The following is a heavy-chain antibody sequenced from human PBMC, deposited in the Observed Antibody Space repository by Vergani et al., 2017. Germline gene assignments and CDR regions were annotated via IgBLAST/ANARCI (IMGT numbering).Heavy chain of an antibody. Sequence: QVQLEESGGGVVQPGRSLRLSCAGSGFTLSSHAMHWVRQAPGKGLEWVASIGSNDGRKYHADSLKGRFLISRDSYKNILYLQMHSLRADDTAIYYCARDRVMWTVPDSFDVWGPGTVVAVSP. CDR1: GFTLSSHA. V-gene: IGHV3-33*01. CDR2: IGSNDGRK. D-gene: IGHD3/OR15-3a*01. CDR3: ARDRVMWTVPDSFDV. J-gene: IGHJ3*01.